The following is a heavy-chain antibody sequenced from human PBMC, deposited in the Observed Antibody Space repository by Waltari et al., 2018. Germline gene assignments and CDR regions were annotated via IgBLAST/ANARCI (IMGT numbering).Heavy chain of an antibody. CDR1: GYNLTELS. V-gene: IGHV1-24*01. Sequence: QVQLVQSGAEVKKPGASVKVSCKVSGYNLTELSMHWVRPAPGKGLEWMGGFDPEDGETIYAQKFQGRVTMTEDTSTDIAYMELSSLRSEDTAVYYCATDLGIVGATNWFDPWGQGTLVTVSS. CDR2: FDPEDGET. CDR3: ATDLGIVGATNWFDP. J-gene: IGHJ5*02. D-gene: IGHD1-26*01.